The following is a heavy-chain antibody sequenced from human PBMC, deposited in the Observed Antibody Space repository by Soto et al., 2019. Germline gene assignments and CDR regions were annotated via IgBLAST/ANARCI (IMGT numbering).Heavy chain of an antibody. Sequence: XTLSLPCTVSGGSVSSGGYWSWIRQPRVKGLEWIGYSYYSGSTNYNPPLRSRVTISVDRSNNQFFLKLPSVTAAETAVYYCARDTIRSGSYYPPWFDPWGQGTLVTVS. CDR1: GGSVSSGGY. D-gene: IGHD1-26*01. V-gene: IGHV4-61*08. CDR3: ARDTIRSGSYYPPWFDP. CDR2: SYYSGST. J-gene: IGHJ5*02.